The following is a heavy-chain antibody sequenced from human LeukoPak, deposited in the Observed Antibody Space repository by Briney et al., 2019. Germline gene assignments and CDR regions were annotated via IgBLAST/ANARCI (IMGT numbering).Heavy chain of an antibody. V-gene: IGHV3-53*01. CDR3: ARDGYGNNYMDV. CDR1: GFTVSSNF. Sequence: PGGSLRLSCAASGFTVSSNFMSWVRQAPRKGLEWVSVIYSGGTTYYADSVKGRFTISRDNSKNTLYLQMNSLRAEDTAVYYCARDGYGNNYMDVWGKGTTVTVSS. J-gene: IGHJ6*03. D-gene: IGHD1/OR15-1a*01. CDR2: IYSGGTT.